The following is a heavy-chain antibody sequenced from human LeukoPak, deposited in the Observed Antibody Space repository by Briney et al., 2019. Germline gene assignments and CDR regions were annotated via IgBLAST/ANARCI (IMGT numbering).Heavy chain of an antibody. Sequence: PGGSLRLSCAASGFTFSSYSMNWVRQAPGKGLEWVSSISSSSSYIYYADSGKGRFTISRDNAKNSLYLQMNSLRAEDTAVYYCAREKEQWLGFDPWGQGTLVTVSS. V-gene: IGHV3-21*01. D-gene: IGHD6-19*01. CDR3: AREKEQWLGFDP. CDR2: ISSSSSYI. J-gene: IGHJ5*02. CDR1: GFTFSSYS.